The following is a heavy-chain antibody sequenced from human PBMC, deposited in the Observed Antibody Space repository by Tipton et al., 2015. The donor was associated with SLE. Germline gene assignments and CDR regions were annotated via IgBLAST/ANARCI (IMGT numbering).Heavy chain of an antibody. CDR1: GFTFSSYE. CDR2: ISSSGSTI. J-gene: IGHJ3*02. D-gene: IGHD2-15*01. V-gene: IGHV3-48*03. CDR3: ARSVQPEGIVVVVAARVHDAFDI. Sequence: SLRLSCAASGFTFSSYEMNWVRQAPGKGLEWVSYISSSGSTIYYADSVKGRFTISRDNAKNSLYLQMNSLRAEDTAVYYCARSVQPEGIVVVVAARVHDAFDIWGQGTMVTVSS.